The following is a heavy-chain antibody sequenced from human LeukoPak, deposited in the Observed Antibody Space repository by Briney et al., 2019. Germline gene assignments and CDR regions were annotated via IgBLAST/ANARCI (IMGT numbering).Heavy chain of an antibody. J-gene: IGHJ1*01. CDR1: GFTFSSYS. V-gene: IGHV3-48*02. CDR2: ISGSSSSI. CDR3: ARDYYDSSGFVEYLQH. D-gene: IGHD3-22*01. Sequence: GGSLRLSCAASGFTFSSYSMNWVRQAPGKGLEWVSSISGSSSSIYYADSVKGRFTISRDNAKNSLYLQMNSLRDEDTAVYYCARDYYDSSGFVEYLQHWGQGTLVTVSS.